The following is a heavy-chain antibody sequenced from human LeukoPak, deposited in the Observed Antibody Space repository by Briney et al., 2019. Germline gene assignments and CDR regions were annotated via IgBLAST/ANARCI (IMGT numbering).Heavy chain of an antibody. Sequence: EASVKVSCKVSGYTLTELPMHWVRQAPGKGLEWMGGFDPEDGETIYAQKFQGRVTMTEDTSTDTAYMELSSLRSEDTAVYYCARDSVKSGYCSGGSCYSYWGQGTLVTVSS. J-gene: IGHJ4*02. CDR1: GYTLTELP. V-gene: IGHV1-24*01. D-gene: IGHD2-15*01. CDR2: FDPEDGET. CDR3: ARDSVKSGYCSGGSCYSY.